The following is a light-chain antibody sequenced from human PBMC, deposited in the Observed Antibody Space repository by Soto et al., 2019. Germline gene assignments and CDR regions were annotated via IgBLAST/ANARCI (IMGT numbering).Light chain of an antibody. J-gene: IGKJ1*01. Sequence: DIQMTQSPSTLSASVGDRVTITCRASQRITTWLAWYQQKPGKAPKLLIYDASSLESGVPLRFSGSGSGAEFTLTISSLEPDYFATYYCQQYFTYWTFGQGTKVDIK. CDR3: QQYFTYWT. V-gene: IGKV1-5*01. CDR2: DAS. CDR1: QRITTW.